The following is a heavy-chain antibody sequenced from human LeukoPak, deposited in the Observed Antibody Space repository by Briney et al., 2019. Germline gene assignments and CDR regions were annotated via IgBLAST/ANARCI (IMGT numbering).Heavy chain of an antibody. CDR1: GDSISSNNW. CDR2: IYHSGST. J-gene: IGHJ4*02. CDR3: ARAPPYGSGWSKGVLDY. Sequence: PSETLSLTCTVSGDSISSNNWCRWVRQPPGKGLEWIGEIYHSGSTNYNPSLKSRVTISVDKSKNQFSLKVTSVTAADTAVYYCARAPPYGSGWSKGVLDYWGQGTLVTVSS. D-gene: IGHD6-19*01. V-gene: IGHV4-4*02.